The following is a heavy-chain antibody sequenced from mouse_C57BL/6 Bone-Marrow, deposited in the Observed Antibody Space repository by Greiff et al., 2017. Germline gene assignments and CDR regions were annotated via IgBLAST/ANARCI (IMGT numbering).Heavy chain of an antibody. CDR1: GYSITSCYY. D-gene: IGHD2-1*01. CDR3: ARPIYYGNYGFAY. V-gene: IGHV3-6*01. CDR2: ISYDGSN. J-gene: IGHJ3*01. Sequence: EVQLQQSGPGLVKPSQSLSLTCSVTGYSITSCYYWNWIRQFPGNKLEWMGYISYDGSNNYNPSLKKRISITRDTSRNPFFLKFNSVTTEDTATYYCARPIYYGNYGFAYGGQGTRVTVSA.